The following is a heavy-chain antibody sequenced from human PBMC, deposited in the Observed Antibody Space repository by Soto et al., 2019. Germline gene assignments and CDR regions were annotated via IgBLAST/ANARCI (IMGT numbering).Heavy chain of an antibody. V-gene: IGHV3-23*01. CDR3: AKEDCGGGCCYMNRAFDM. CDR1: GFTFSSYA. CDR2: ISGSSGST. J-gene: IGHJ3*02. D-gene: IGHD2-15*01. Sequence: EVQLLESGGGLVQPGGSLRLSCAASGFTFSSYAMNWFRQAPGKGLECVSAISGSSGSTYYADSLKGRFTISRDNSKNTLYRQRDGVRAEDTAVCYCAKEDCGGGCCYMNRAFDMWGQGAIVADS.